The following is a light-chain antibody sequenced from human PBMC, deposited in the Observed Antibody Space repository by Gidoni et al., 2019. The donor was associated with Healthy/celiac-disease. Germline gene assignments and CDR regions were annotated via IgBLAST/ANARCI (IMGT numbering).Light chain of an antibody. CDR1: NIGSKS. CDR2: DDS. J-gene: IGLJ2*01. Sequence: SYVLTQPPSVSLAPGKTARITCGGHNIGSKSVHWYQQKPGQAPVLVVYDDSDRPSGIPERFSGSNSGNTATLTISRVEAGDEADYYCQVWDSSSALFGGGTKLTVL. V-gene: IGLV3-21*03. CDR3: QVWDSSSAL.